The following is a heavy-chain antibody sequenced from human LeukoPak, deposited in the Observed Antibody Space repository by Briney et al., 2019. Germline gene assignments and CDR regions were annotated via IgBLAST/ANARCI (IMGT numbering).Heavy chain of an antibody. CDR2: IYTSGTTT. J-gene: IGHJ6*03. V-gene: IGHV4-61*09. CDR1: DDPINSGVYY. CDR3: ARAKKRSGRSRNFYLDV. D-gene: IGHD1-26*01. Sequence: SETLSLTXTVSDDPINSGVYYWNWIRQPAGKGLEWIGHIYTSGTTTNSNPPLKSRVAISLDTSKNHFSLKLSSVTAADTAVYYCARAKKRSGRSRNFYLDVWGKGTTVTVSS.